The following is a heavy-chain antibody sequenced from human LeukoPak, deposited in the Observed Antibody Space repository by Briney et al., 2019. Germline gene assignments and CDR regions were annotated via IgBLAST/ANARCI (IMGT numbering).Heavy chain of an antibody. V-gene: IGHV4-59*08. J-gene: IGHJ6*02. D-gene: IGHD3-9*01. Sequence: SETLSLTCTVSGGSISSYYWSWIRQPPGKGLEWIGYIYYSGSTNYNPSLKSRVTISVDTSKNQFSLKLSSVTAADTAVYYCARQGGTYYDILTGYTYGMDVWGQGTTVTVSS. CDR3: ARQGGTYYDILTGYTYGMDV. CDR1: GGSISSYY. CDR2: IYYSGST.